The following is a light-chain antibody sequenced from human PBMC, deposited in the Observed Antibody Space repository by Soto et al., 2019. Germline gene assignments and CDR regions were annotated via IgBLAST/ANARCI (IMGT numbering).Light chain of an antibody. CDR2: DAS. V-gene: IGKV1-5*01. CDR1: QSISSW. CDR3: QQYYSYPPWT. Sequence: DIQMTQSPSTLSASVGDRVTITCRASQSISSWLAWYQQKPGKAPKLLIYDASSLESGVPSRFSGSGSGTEFTLTISCLQSEDFATYYCQQYYSYPPWTFGQGTKGDIK. J-gene: IGKJ1*01.